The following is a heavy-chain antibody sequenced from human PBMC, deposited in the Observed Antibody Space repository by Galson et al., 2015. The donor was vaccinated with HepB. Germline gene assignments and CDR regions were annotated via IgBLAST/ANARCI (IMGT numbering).Heavy chain of an antibody. Sequence: SLRLSCAASGFTFSSYGMHWVRQAPGKGLEWVAFIRYDGSNKCYADSVKGRFTISRDNSKNTLYLQMNSLRAEDTAVYYCAKDSYDYYGSGSYYSSLWGMDVWGQGTTVTVSS. V-gene: IGHV3-30*02. CDR3: AKDSYDYYGSGSYYSSLWGMDV. D-gene: IGHD3-10*01. CDR1: GFTFSSYG. J-gene: IGHJ6*02. CDR2: IRYDGSNK.